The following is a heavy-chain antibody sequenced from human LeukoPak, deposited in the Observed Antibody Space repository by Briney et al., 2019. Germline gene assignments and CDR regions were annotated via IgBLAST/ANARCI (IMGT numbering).Heavy chain of an antibody. CDR1: GGSISSYY. CDR3: ARHAYSSSWYSGEYFQH. Sequence: SETLSLTCTVSGGSISSYYWSWIRQPPGKGLEWIGYIYYSGSTNYNPSLKSRVTISVDTSKNQFSLKLSSVTAADTAVYYCARHAYSSSWYSGEYFQHWGQGTLVTVSS. D-gene: IGHD6-13*01. CDR2: IYYSGST. V-gene: IGHV4-59*08. J-gene: IGHJ1*01.